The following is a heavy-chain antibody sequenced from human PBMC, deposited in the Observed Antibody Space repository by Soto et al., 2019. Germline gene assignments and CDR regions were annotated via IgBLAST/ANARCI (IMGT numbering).Heavy chain of an antibody. V-gene: IGHV4-30-2*01. Sequence: QLQLQESGSGLVKPSQTLSLTCAVSGGSISSGGYSWSWIRQPPGKGLEWIGYIYHSGSTYYNPSLKSRVTISLDRSKNQFSLKLSSVTAADTAVYYCVGHYSTSLGYWGQGTLVTVSS. CDR2: IYHSGST. CDR1: GGSISSGGYS. D-gene: IGHD6-13*01. CDR3: VGHYSTSLGY. J-gene: IGHJ4*02.